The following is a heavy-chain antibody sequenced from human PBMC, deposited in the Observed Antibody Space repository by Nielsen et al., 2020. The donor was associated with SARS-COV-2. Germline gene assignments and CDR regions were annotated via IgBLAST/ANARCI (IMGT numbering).Heavy chain of an antibody. CDR3: VKDLGAAAGIVDVFDM. D-gene: IGHD6-13*01. V-gene: IGHV3-64D*06. J-gene: IGHJ3*02. CDR2: ISSDGARM. Sequence: GESLKISCSVSGFTFRSYVMNWVRQAPGKGLEDVSSISSDGARMYYSDSVKGRFTISRDNSKNTLYLQMSSLRVEDTAVYYCVKDLGAAAGIVDVFDMWGQGTMVTVSS. CDR1: GFTFRSYV.